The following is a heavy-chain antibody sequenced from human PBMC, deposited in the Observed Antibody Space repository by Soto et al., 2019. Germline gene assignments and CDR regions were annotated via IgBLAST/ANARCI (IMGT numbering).Heavy chain of an antibody. CDR3: ARGSHSSSSGYYYYGMDV. Sequence: SETLSLTCAVSGGSISSGGYSWSWIRQPPGKGLEWIGYIYHSGSTYYNPSLKSRVTISVDRSKNQFSLKLSSVTAADTAVYYCARGSHSSSSGYYYYGMDVWGQGTTVT. J-gene: IGHJ6*02. CDR2: IYHSGST. CDR1: GGSISSGGYS. D-gene: IGHD6-6*01. V-gene: IGHV4-30-2*01.